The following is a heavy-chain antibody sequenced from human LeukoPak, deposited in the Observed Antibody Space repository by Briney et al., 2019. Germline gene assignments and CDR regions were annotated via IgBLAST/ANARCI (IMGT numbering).Heavy chain of an antibody. V-gene: IGHV1-18*01. CDR2: ISAYNGNT. J-gene: IGHJ6*02. Sequence: ASVKVSCKASGYTFTSYGISWVRQAPGQGLEWMGWISAYNGNTNYAHKLQGRVTMTTDTSTSTAYMELRSLRSDDTAVYYCARVVKYYYDSSGYPSDVWGQGTTVTVSS. CDR3: ARVVKYYYDSSGYPSDV. D-gene: IGHD3-22*01. CDR1: GYTFTSYG.